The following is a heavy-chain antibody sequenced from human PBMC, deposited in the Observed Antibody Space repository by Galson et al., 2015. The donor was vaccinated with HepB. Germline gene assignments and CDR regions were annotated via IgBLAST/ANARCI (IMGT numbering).Heavy chain of an antibody. V-gene: IGHV7-4-1*02. CDR2: NNTNTGNP. Sequence: SVKVSCKASGYTFTSYPMNWVRQAPGQGLEWMGWNNTNTGNPTYAQGFTGRFLFSLDTSVRTAYLQISSLKAEDTAVYYCAREGWFRELNPLIRGDWFDPWGQGTLVTVSS. J-gene: IGHJ5*02. CDR3: AREGWFRELNPLIRGDWFDP. CDR1: GYTFTSYP. D-gene: IGHD3-10*01.